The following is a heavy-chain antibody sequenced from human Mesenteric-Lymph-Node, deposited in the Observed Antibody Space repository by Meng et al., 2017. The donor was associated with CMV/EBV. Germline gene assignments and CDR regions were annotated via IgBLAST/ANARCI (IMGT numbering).Heavy chain of an antibody. V-gene: IGHV3-48*04. CDR2: IDGSGSAK. CDR1: GFTFSSYS. J-gene: IGHJ6*02. CDR3: ATLSRCSGSICNSPPPHFCSLYALDG. D-gene: IGHD2-15*01. Sequence: GESLKISCAASGFTFSSYSMNWVRQAPGKGLEWISSIDGSGSAKNYADSVKGRFTISRDNAENSLHLQMNSLRVEDTAVYYCATLSRCSGSICNSPPPHFCSLYALDGWGQGTTVTVSS.